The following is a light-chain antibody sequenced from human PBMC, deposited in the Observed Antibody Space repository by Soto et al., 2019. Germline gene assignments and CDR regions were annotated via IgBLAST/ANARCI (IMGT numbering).Light chain of an antibody. CDR3: SSYTTSTTYV. CDR1: SSDVGAYNY. Sequence: QSVLTQPASVSGSPGQSITISCTGTSSDVGAYNYVSWYQHHPGKAPKLMIYDVSNRPSGVSNRFSGSKSGNTASLTISGLQAEDEADSYRSSYTTSTTYVFGTGTKLTVL. V-gene: IGLV2-14*03. J-gene: IGLJ1*01. CDR2: DVS.